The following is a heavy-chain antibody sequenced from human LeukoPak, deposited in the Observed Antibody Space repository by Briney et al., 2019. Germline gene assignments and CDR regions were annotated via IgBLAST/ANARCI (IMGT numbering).Heavy chain of an antibody. CDR1: GVSISSYY. Sequence: SETLSPTCTVSGVSISSYYWSWIRQPPGKGLEWIGYIYYSGSTNYNPSLKTRVTISVDTSKNQFSLKLSSVTAADTAVYYCAREAGARTLDYWGPGTLVTASS. V-gene: IGHV4-59*01. CDR3: AREAGARTLDY. CDR2: IYYSGST. J-gene: IGHJ4*02.